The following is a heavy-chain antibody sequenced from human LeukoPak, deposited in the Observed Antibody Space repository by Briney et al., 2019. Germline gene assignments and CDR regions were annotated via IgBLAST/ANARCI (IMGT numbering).Heavy chain of an antibody. CDR2: INPNSGGT. Sequence: ASVKVSCKASGYTFTGYYMHWVRQAPGQGLEWMGWINPNSGGTNYAQKFQGRVTMTRDTSISTAYMELSRLRSDDTAVHYCARDSIAARPGFDYWGQGTLVTVSS. J-gene: IGHJ4*02. V-gene: IGHV1-2*02. CDR1: GYTFTGYY. CDR3: ARDSIAARPGFDY. D-gene: IGHD6-6*01.